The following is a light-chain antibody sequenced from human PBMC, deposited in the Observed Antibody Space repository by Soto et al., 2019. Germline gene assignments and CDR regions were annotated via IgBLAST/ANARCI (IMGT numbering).Light chain of an antibody. CDR3: QQYNNWPIT. Sequence: EIVMTPSPATLSVSPGERATLSCRASQSVNINLAWYQQKPGQAPRLLIQGASTRATGTPARFSGSGSGTEFTLTISSLQSEDFAVYYCQQYNNWPITFGQGTRLEIK. V-gene: IGKV3-15*01. CDR1: QSVNIN. J-gene: IGKJ5*01. CDR2: GAS.